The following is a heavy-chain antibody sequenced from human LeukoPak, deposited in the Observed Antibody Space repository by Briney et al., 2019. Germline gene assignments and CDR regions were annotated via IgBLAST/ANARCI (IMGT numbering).Heavy chain of an antibody. CDR1: GGSISSYY. J-gene: IGHJ4*02. D-gene: IGHD5-12*01. CDR3: ARDRRGATDY. CDR2: IYYSGST. Sequence: SEALSLTCTVSGGSISSYYWSWIRQPPGKGLEWIGYIYYSGSTNYNPSLKSRVTISVDTSKNQFSLKLSSVTAADTAVYYCARDRRGATDYWGQGTLVTVSS. V-gene: IGHV4-59*01.